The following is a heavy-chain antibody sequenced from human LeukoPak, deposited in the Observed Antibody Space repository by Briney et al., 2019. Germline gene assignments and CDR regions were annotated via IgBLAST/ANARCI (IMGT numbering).Heavy chain of an antibody. CDR3: AKPRITMVRGSESDHYYFDY. CDR1: GFTFSSYA. V-gene: IGHV3-23*01. Sequence: GGSLRLSCAASGFTFSSYAMSWVRQAPGKGLEWVSAISGSGGSTYYADSVKGRFTISRDNSKNTLYLQMNSLRAEDTAVYYCAKPRITMVRGSESDHYYFDYWGQGTLVTVSS. J-gene: IGHJ4*02. CDR2: ISGSGGST. D-gene: IGHD3-10*01.